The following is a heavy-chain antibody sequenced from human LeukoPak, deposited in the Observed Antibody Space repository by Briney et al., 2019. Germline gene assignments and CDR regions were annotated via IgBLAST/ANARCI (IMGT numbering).Heavy chain of an antibody. CDR2: ISYDGSNK. J-gene: IGHJ4*02. CDR1: GFTFSSYA. Sequence: GRSLRLPCAASGFTFSSYAMHWVRQAPGKGLEWVAVISYDGSNKYYADSVKGRFTISRDNSKNTLYLQMNSLRAEDTAVYYCAREGLAGAYDYWGQGTLVTVSS. CDR3: AREGLAGAYDY. V-gene: IGHV3-30*01. D-gene: IGHD1-26*01.